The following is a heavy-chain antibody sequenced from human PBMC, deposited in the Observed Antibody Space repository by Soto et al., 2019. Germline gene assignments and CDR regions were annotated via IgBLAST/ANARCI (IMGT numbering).Heavy chain of an antibody. CDR3: ARDLSSWGAFDI. D-gene: IGHD3-16*01. CDR2: TRNKANSYTT. J-gene: IGHJ3*02. V-gene: IGHV3-72*01. Sequence: PGGSLRLSCAASGFTFSDHYMDGVRQATGKGLEWVGRTRNKANSYTTEYAASVKGRFTISRDDSKNSLYLQMNSLKTEDTAVYYCARDLSSWGAFDIWGQGTMVTVSS. CDR1: GFTFSDHY.